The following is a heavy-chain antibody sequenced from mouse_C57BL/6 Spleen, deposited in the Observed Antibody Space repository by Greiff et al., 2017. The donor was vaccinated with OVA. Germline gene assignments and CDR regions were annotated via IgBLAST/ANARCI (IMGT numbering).Heavy chain of an antibody. V-gene: IGHV1-5*01. CDR3: TRRDSSGSLYAMDY. CDR2: IYPGNSDT. CDR1: GYTFTSYW. Sequence: EVQLQQSGTVLARPGASVKMSCKTSGYTFTSYWMHWVKQRPGQGLEWIGAIYPGNSDTSYNQKFKGKAKLTAVTSASTAYMELSSLTNEDSAVYYCTRRDSSGSLYAMDYWGQGTSVTVSS. J-gene: IGHJ4*01. D-gene: IGHD3-2*02.